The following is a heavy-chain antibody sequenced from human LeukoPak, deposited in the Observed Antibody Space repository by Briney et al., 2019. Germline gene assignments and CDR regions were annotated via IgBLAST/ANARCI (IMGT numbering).Heavy chain of an antibody. CDR1: GGSIGSGDYY. V-gene: IGHV4-30-4*01. D-gene: IGHD1-26*01. J-gene: IGHJ6*02. CDR2: IYSSGST. CDR3: ATVGRLDSLDV. Sequence: SETLSLTCTVSGGSIGSGDYYWSWIRQSPEKGLEWIGYIYSSGSTYYNPSLKSRVSMSLDTSKNQFSLRLSSVTAADTAVYYCATVGRLDSLDVWGQGTTVTVSS.